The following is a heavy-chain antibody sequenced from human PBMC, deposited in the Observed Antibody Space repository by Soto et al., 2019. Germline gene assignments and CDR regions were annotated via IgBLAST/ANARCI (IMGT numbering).Heavy chain of an antibody. D-gene: IGHD3-16*02. CDR2: IYLSGST. J-gene: IGHJ5*02. V-gene: IGHV4-4*02. CDR1: SGSISSSNW. Sequence: QVQLQESGPGLVKPSGTLSLTCAVSSGSISSSNWWSWFRRPPGKGLGWIGEIYLSGSTNYNPSLKSRVTISVDKSKNQFSLKLSSVTAADTAVYYCARGSNDYIWGSYRYPDWFDPWGQGTLVTVSS. CDR3: ARGSNDYIWGSYRYPDWFDP.